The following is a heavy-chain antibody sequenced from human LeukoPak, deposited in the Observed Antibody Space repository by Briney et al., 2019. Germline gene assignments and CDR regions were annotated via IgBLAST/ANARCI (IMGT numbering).Heavy chain of an antibody. CDR2: IWYGGSNK. Sequence: GRSLRLSCAASGFTFSSYGMHWVRQAPGKGLEWVAVIWYGGSNKYYADSVKGRFTTSRDNSKNTLYLQMNSLRAEDTAVYYCAKGSGSSDAFDIWGQGTMVTVSS. J-gene: IGHJ3*02. D-gene: IGHD6-6*01. V-gene: IGHV3-30*18. CDR1: GFTFSSYG. CDR3: AKGSGSSDAFDI.